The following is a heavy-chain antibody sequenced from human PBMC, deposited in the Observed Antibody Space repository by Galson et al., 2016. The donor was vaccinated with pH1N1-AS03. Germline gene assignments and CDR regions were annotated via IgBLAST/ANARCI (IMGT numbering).Heavy chain of an antibody. D-gene: IGHD3-16*02. CDR3: ARDGYRYAMDV. V-gene: IGHV3-7*03. Sequence: SLRLSCAASGFTFSRNWMTWVRQAPGKGLEWVANIKYDGSETYYVESVKGRFTISRDNAKNSLFLQMNSLRAEDTAVYYCARDGYRYAMDVWGQGTPVTVSS. CDR2: IKYDGSET. J-gene: IGHJ6*02. CDR1: GFTFSRNW.